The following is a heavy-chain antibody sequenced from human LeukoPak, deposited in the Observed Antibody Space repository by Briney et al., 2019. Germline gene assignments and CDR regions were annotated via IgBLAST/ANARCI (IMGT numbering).Heavy chain of an antibody. V-gene: IGHV3-49*04. CDR1: GFTFSEYA. CDR3: SRACSTGWLGINDY. CDR2: IRNKANGGTA. J-gene: IGHJ4*02. Sequence: PGGSLTLSCTASGFTFSEYAMPWVRQAPGKGLEGVGFIRNKANGGTADYAASVKGRFTISRDDSKTIAYLQMNSLKTEDTAVYFCSRACSTGWLGINDYWGQGVLVTVSS. D-gene: IGHD6-19*01.